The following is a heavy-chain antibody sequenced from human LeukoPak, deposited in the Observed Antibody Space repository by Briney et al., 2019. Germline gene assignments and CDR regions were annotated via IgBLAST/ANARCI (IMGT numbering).Heavy chain of an antibody. Sequence: GGSLRLSCAASGFTFSSYAMHWVRQAPGKGLEWVAVISYDGSNKYYADSVKGRFTISRDNSKNTLYLQMNSLRAEDTAVYYCARDVGGYCSSTSCYPDTYFDYWGQGTLVTVSS. CDR3: ARDVGGYCSSTSCYPDTYFDY. J-gene: IGHJ4*02. D-gene: IGHD2-2*01. CDR2: ISYDGSNK. CDR1: GFTFSSYA. V-gene: IGHV3-30-3*01.